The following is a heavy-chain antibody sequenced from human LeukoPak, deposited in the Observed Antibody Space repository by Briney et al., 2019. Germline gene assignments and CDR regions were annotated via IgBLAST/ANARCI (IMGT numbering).Heavy chain of an antibody. Sequence: GGSLRLSCAASGFTFSSYSMNWVRQAPGKGLEWVSSISSSSSYIYYADSVKGRFTISRDNAKNSLYLQMNSLRAEDTAVYYCARGAYCSSTSCSADAFDIWGQGTMVTVSS. CDR3: ARGAYCSSTSCSADAFDI. CDR1: GFTFSSYS. V-gene: IGHV3-21*01. D-gene: IGHD2-2*01. CDR2: ISSSSSYI. J-gene: IGHJ3*02.